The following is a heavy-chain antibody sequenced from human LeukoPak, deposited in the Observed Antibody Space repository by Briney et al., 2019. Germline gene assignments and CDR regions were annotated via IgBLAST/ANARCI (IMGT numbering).Heavy chain of an antibody. D-gene: IGHD3-10*01. J-gene: IGHJ4*02. CDR2: INPSGGST. CDR3: AREVGGELLPYYFDY. Sequence: ASVKVSCKASEYTFTSYYMHLVRQAPGQGLEWMGIINPSGGSTSYAQKFQGRVTMTRDTSTSTVYMELSSLRSEDTAVYYCAREVGGELLPYYFDYWGQGTLVTVSS. CDR1: EYTFTSYY. V-gene: IGHV1-46*03.